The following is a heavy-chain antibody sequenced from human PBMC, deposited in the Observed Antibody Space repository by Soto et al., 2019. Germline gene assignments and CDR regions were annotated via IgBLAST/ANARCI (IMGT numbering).Heavy chain of an antibody. CDR3: ARGGFDYGQGRRDV. J-gene: IGHJ6*04. CDR1: GFTFSNYW. Sequence: EVQLVESGGGLLQPGGSLTLSCTASGFTFSNYWMHWVRQAPGKGLVWVSRTKSDGSGTSYTDSVKGRFTISRDNAYNTLYVQMSNLRAEDTAVYYCARGGFDYGQGRRDVWGKGTTVIFSS. CDR2: TKSDGSGT. D-gene: IGHD3-10*01. V-gene: IGHV3-74*01.